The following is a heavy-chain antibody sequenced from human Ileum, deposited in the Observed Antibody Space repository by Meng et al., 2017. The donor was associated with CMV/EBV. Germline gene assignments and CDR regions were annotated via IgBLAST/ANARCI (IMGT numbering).Heavy chain of an antibody. CDR1: HW. D-gene: IGHD2-2*02. V-gene: IGHV4-4*02. J-gene: IGHJ4*02. CDR2: IYHSGST. CDR3: ARETMTRKGYCSSTSCYSGDFDY. Sequence: HWLSWVCQPPGKGLEWIGEIYHSGSTHYNPSLKSRVTISVDKSKNQFSLKLSSVTAADTAVYYCARETMTRKGYCSSTSCYSGDFDYWGQGTLVTVSS.